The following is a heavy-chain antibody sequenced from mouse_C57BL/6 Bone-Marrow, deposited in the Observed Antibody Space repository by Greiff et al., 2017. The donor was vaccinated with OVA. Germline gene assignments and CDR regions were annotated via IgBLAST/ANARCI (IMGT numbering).Heavy chain of an antibody. Sequence: EVQLQESGGGLVQPGGSLKLSCAASGFTFSSYAMSWVRQTPEKRLEWVATISDGGSYTYYPDNVKGRFTISRDNAKNNLYLQMSHLKSEDIAMYYCARDPSYGYDYWGQGTTLTVSS. D-gene: IGHD2-2*01. CDR3: ARDPSYGYDY. CDR2: ISDGGSYT. CDR1: GFTFSSYA. J-gene: IGHJ2*01. V-gene: IGHV5-4*01.